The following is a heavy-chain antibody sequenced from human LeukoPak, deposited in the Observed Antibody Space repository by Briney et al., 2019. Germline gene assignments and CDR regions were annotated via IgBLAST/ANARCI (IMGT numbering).Heavy chain of an antibody. D-gene: IGHD6-19*01. J-gene: IGHJ4*02. V-gene: IGHV1-69*01. CDR3: ASRPHEYSSGWYGVDY. Sequence: SVKVSCKASGGTFSSYAISWVRQAPGQGLERMGGIIPIFGTANYAQKFQGRVTITADESTSTAYMELSSLRSEDTAVYYCASRPHEYSSGWYGVDYWGQGTLVTVSS. CDR1: GGTFSSYA. CDR2: IIPIFGTA.